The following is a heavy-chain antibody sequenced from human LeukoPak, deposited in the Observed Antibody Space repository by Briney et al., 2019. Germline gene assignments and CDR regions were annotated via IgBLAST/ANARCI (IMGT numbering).Heavy chain of an antibody. CDR2: IYYSGST. J-gene: IGHJ5*02. D-gene: IGHD3-3*01. CDR1: GGSISSSSYY. Sequence: SETLSLTCTVSGGSISSSSYYWGWIRQPPGKGLEWIGSIYYSGSTYYNPSLKSRVTISVDTSKNQFSLKLSSVTAADTAVYYCASVYYDFWGGSTNWFDPWGQGTLVTVSS. CDR3: ASVYYDFWGGSTNWFDP. V-gene: IGHV4-39*07.